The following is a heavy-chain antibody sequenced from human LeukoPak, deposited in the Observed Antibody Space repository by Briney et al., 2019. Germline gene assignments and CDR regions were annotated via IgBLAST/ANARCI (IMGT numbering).Heavy chain of an antibody. D-gene: IGHD3-10*01. CDR1: DGPISSSSFH. CDR2: MYYTGSYTGTT. J-gene: IGHJ4*02. V-gene: IGHV4-39*01. CDR3: VGEEYGTGSYYKSSD. Sequence: PSDTVSLTCIVSDGPISSSSFHGGWIRQPPGKGLERIGSMYYTGSYTGTTYYNPSLESRVTVSVDTSKNLCSLKLTSVTAADTAVYYCVGEEYGTGSYYKSSDWGQGTLVTVSS.